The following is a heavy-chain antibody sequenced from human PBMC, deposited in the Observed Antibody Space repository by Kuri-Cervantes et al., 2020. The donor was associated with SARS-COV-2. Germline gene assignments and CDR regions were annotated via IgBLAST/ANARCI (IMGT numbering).Heavy chain of an antibody. J-gene: IGHJ5*02. CDR1: DGSISNYY. D-gene: IGHD3-22*01. CDR3: ARGGTYYYDRSGFDWFDP. Sequence: GSLRLSCTVSDGSISNYYWSWIRQPPGKGLEWIGYIYHSGSPNYNPPLNSRVTISIDTSKNQFALRLSTVTAADTAVYYCARGGTYYYDRSGFDWFDPWGQGTLVTVSS. CDR2: IYHSGSP. V-gene: IGHV4-59*01.